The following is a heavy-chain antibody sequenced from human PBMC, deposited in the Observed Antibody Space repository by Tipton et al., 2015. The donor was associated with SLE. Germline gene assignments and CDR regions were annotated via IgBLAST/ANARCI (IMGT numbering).Heavy chain of an antibody. CDR1: GFTFSSYA. D-gene: IGHD6-13*01. V-gene: IGHV3-23*01. J-gene: IGHJ4*02. CDR3: AKGYSSSWSFDY. CDR2: ISGSGGST. Sequence: SLRLSCAASGFTFSSYAMSWVRQAPGKGLEWVSAISGSGGSTYYADSVKGRFTISRDNSKSTLYLQMNSLRAEDTAVYYCAKGYSSSWSFDYWGQGTLVTVSS.